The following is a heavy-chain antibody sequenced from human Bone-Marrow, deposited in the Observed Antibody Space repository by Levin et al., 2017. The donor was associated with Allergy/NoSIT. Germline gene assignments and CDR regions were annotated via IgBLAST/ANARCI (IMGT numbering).Heavy chain of an antibody. CDR2: IYHSGST. V-gene: IGHV4-4*02. CDR3: ATLTLRTNSYRLYFDY. D-gene: IGHD4-23*01. CDR1: GGSISSTNW. Sequence: SETLSLTCAVSGGSISSTNWWSWVRQSPGKGLEWIGQIYHSGSTNYNPSLTSRVTISVDKSKNQFSLKLSSVTAADTAVYYCATLTLRTNSYRLYFDYWGQGTLVTVSS. J-gene: IGHJ4*02.